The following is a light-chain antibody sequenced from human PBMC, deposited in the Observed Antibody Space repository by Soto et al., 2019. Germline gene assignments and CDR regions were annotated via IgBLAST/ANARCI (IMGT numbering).Light chain of an antibody. CDR3: QQCNSWPQWT. CDR1: QSVGSS. CDR2: DAS. Sequence: EIVLTQSPATLSLSPGERATLSCRVSQSVGSSLAWYRQKPGQAPRLLIYDASNRATGIPARFSGSGSGTDFTLTISSLEPEDFAVYYCQQCNSWPQWTFGQGTKVDNK. V-gene: IGKV3-11*01. J-gene: IGKJ1*01.